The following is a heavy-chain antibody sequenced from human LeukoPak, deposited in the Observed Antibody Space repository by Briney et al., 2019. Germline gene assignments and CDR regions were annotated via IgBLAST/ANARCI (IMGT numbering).Heavy chain of an antibody. CDR3: ARDITGTTSVDY. V-gene: IGHV3-21*01. CDR1: GFTFSSYS. J-gene: IGHJ4*02. CDR2: ISSSSSYI. Sequence: PGGSLRLSCAASGFTFSSYSMNWVRQAPGKGLEWVSSISSSSSYIYYADSVKGRFTISRDNAKNSLYLQMNSLRAEDTAVYYCARDITGTTSVDYWGQGTLVTVSS. D-gene: IGHD1-7*01.